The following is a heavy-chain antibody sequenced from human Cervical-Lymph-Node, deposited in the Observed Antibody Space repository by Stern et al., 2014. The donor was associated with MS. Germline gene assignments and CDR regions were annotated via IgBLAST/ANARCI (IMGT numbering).Heavy chain of an antibody. D-gene: IGHD3-3*01. CDR3: AKDRGVYDFWTGYYTLRNGMDV. Sequence: VQLVESGGGVVQPGRSLRLSCVGSGFTFSASGMHWVRQAPGKGLEWLAVIAYARRHRHGAESGQGRVTISRDNSQNTVYLQMSSPRPEDTAVYYCAKDRGVYDFWTGYYTLRNGMDVWGQGTTVTVSS. J-gene: IGHJ6*02. CDR2: IAYARRHR. V-gene: IGHV3-30*18. CDR1: GFTFSASG.